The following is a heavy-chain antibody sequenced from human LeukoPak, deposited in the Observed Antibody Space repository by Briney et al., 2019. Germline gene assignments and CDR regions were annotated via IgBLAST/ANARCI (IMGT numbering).Heavy chain of an antibody. CDR1: GGSISSSNW. D-gene: IGHD4-23*01. Sequence: PSETLSLTCAVSGGSISSSNWWSWVRQPPGKGLEWIGEIYHSGSTNYNPSLKSRVTISVDTSKNQFSLKLSSVTAADTAVYYCARVAYGGNPLSGSVDAFDIWGQGTMVTVSS. CDR3: ARVAYGGNPLSGSVDAFDI. J-gene: IGHJ3*02. V-gene: IGHV4-4*02. CDR2: IYHSGST.